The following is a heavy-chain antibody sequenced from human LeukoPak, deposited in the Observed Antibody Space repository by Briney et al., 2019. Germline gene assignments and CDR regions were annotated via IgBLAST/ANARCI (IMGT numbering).Heavy chain of an antibody. D-gene: IGHD4-11*01. CDR3: ARGDYSNYYYYYMDV. Sequence: PGGSLRLSCAASGFTFSSYAMHWVRQAPGKGLEYASAISSNGGSTYYANSVKGRFTISRDNSKNTLYLQMGSLRSEDTAVYYCARGDYSNYYYYYMDVWGKGTTVTVSS. V-gene: IGHV3-64*01. CDR2: ISSNGGST. J-gene: IGHJ6*03. CDR1: GFTFSSYA.